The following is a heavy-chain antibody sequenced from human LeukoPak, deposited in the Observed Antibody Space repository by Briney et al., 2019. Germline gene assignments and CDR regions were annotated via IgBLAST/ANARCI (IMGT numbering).Heavy chain of an antibody. D-gene: IGHD3-16*02. CDR1: GFTFSSYA. V-gene: IGHV3-30*04. J-gene: IGHJ4*02. Sequence: PGGSLRLSCAASGFTFSSYAMHWVRQAPGKGLEWVAVISYDGSNKYYADSVKGRFTISRDNSKNTLYLQMNSLRAEDTAVYYCASNPMTLRLGELSSQDYWGQGTLVTVSS. CDR3: ASNPMTLRLGELSSQDY. CDR2: ISYDGSNK.